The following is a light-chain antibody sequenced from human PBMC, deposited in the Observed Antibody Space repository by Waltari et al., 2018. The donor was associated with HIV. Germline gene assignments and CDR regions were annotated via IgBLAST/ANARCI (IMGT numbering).Light chain of an antibody. CDR3: CSYAGSSTYV. J-gene: IGLJ1*01. Sequence: QSALPQPASVSGPPGQSFTFSCIGTCSDVVDYNSVSWYQQLPGKAPRLMIYDVSKRPSGVSNRFSGSKSGNTASLTISGLQADDEADYYCCSYAGSSTYVFGTGTKVTVL. CDR1: CSDVVDYNS. CDR2: DVS. V-gene: IGLV2-23*02.